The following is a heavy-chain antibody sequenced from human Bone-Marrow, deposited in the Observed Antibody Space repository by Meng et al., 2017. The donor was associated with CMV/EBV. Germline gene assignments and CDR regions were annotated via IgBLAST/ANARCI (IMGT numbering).Heavy chain of an antibody. CDR1: GFTFSSYS. Sequence: GESLKISCAASGFTFSSYSMNWVRQAPGKGLEWVSSISSSSSYIYYADSVKGRFTISRDNAKNSLYLQMNSLRAEDTAVYYCAKPVRRFLEGGDYWGHGTLVTVSS. CDR2: ISSSSSYI. V-gene: IGHV3-21*01. D-gene: IGHD3-3*01. J-gene: IGHJ4*01. CDR3: AKPVRRFLEGGDY.